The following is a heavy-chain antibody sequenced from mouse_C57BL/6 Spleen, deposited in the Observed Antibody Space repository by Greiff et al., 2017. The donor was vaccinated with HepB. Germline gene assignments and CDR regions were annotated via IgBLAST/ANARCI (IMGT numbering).Heavy chain of an antibody. V-gene: IGHV1-82*01. J-gene: IGHJ4*01. CDR3: ARSAPTVVCAMDY. CDR2: IYPGDGDT. CDR1: GYAFSSSW. D-gene: IGHD1-1*01. Sequence: VQLQQSGPELVKPGASVKISCKASGYAFSSSWMNWVKQRPGKGLEWIGRIYPGDGDTNYNGKFKGKATLTADKSSSTAYMQISSLTSEDSAVYFCARSAPTVVCAMDYWGQGTSVTVSS.